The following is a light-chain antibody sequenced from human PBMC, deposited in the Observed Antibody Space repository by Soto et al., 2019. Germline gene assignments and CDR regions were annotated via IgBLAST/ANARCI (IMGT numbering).Light chain of an antibody. CDR1: QSVSSN. V-gene: IGKV3-15*01. CDR2: GAS. Sequence: EIVMTQSPATLSVSPGERATLSCRASQSVSSNLAWYQQKPGQAPRLLIYGASTRATGIPARFSGSGSGTEFTLTISSLQSEDFAIYLCQHYNNWPPDRTFGQGTKVEIK. J-gene: IGKJ1*01. CDR3: QHYNNWPPDRT.